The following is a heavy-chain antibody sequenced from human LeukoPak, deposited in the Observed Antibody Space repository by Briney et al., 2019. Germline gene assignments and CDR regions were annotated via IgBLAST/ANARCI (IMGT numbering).Heavy chain of an antibody. J-gene: IGHJ4*02. V-gene: IGHV1-2*02. CDR3: ARPYCSGGSCHDYFDY. CDR1: GYTFTGYY. CDR2: INPHIGGT. D-gene: IGHD2-15*01. Sequence: GASVKVSCKASGYTFTGYYMHWVRQAPGQGLEWMGWINPHIGGTNYAQKFQGRVTMTRDTSISTAYMELSGLTSDDTAVYYCARPYCSGGSCHDYFDYWGQGTLVTVSS.